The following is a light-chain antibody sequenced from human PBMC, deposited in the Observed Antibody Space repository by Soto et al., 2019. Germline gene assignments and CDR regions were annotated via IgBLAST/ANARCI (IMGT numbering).Light chain of an antibody. CDR2: KAS. J-gene: IGKJ5*01. Sequence: DIQMTQSPSTLSASVGDRVTITCRASQSISTSLAWYQQKPGKAPKLLIYKASSLESGVPSSFSASGSGTEFTLTINGLQPDDFATYYCQQYYDYPVTFGQGTRLDIK. CDR1: QSISTS. CDR3: QQYYDYPVT. V-gene: IGKV1-5*03.